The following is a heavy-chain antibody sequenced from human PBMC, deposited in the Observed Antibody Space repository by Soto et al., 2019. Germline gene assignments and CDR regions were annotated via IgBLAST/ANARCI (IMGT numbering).Heavy chain of an antibody. V-gene: IGHV4-34*01. CDR1: GGSFSGYY. J-gene: IGHJ3*02. CDR2: INPSGST. Sequence: QVQLQQWGAGLLKSSETLSLTCAFYGGSFSGYYWSWIRQPPGKGLEWRGDINPSGSTNYNPSLQSRVIMSVDTSKKQFSLNVTSVTAADTAVYYCARGARRRPPRDAFDIWGQGTMVTVSS. CDR3: ARGARRRPPRDAFDI.